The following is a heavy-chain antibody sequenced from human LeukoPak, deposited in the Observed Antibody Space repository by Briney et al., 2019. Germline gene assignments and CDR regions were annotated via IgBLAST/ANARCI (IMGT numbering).Heavy chain of an antibody. CDR3: ARDGGIAVADFYYYGMDV. Sequence: PGGSLRLSCAASGFTVSSNYMSWVRQAPGKGLEWVSAISGSGGSTYYADSVKGRFTISRDNSKNTLYLQMNSLRAEDTAVYYCARDGGIAVADFYYYGMDVWGQGTTVTVSS. CDR1: GFTVSSNY. CDR2: ISGSGGST. V-gene: IGHV3-23*01. J-gene: IGHJ6*02. D-gene: IGHD6-19*01.